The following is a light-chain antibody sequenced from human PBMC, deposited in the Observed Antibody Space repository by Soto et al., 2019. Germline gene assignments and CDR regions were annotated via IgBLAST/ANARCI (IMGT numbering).Light chain of an antibody. J-gene: IGKJ3*01. Sequence: IVMTQSPATLSVSPVERATLSCMATQSVSTNLAWYQQKPGQAPRLLIYGASTRATGIPARFSGSGSGTEFTLTISRLEPEDFAAYYCQQYGSSPFTFGPGTKVDIK. CDR1: QSVSTN. CDR2: GAS. V-gene: IGKV3-15*01. CDR3: QQYGSSPFT.